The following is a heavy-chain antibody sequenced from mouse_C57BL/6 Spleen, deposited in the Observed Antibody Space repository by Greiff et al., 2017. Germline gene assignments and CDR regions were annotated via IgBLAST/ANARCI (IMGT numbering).Heavy chain of an antibody. CDR1: GFNIKDYY. J-gene: IGHJ4*01. Sequence: VQLQQSGAELVRPGASVKLSCTASGFNIKDYYMHWVKQRPEQGLEWIGRIDPEDGDTEYAPKFQGKATMTADTSSNTAYLQLSSLTSEDTAVYYCATYLGRGAMDYWGQGTSVTVSS. V-gene: IGHV14-1*01. CDR2: IDPEDGDT. CDR3: ATYLGRGAMDY. D-gene: IGHD4-1*01.